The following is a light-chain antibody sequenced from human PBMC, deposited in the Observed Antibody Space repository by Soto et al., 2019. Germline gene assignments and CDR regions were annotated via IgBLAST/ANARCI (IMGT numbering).Light chain of an antibody. V-gene: IGLV2-8*01. CDR3: SSYAGSNNLGV. CDR1: SSDVGGYKY. Sequence: QSALTQPPSASGSPGQSVTISCTGTSSDVGGYKYASWYQQHPGKAPKLMIYEVSKRPSGVPDRFSGSKSGNTASLTVSGLQAEDEADYYCSSYAGSNNLGVFGGGTKLTVL. J-gene: IGLJ2*01. CDR2: EVS.